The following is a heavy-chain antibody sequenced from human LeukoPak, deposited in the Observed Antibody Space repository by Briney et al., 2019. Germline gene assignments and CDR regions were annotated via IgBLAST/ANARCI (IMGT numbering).Heavy chain of an antibody. J-gene: IGHJ4*02. D-gene: IGHD2-2*03. CDR2: IKKDGSKK. Sequence: GGPLTLSCAASGFTFSSYWMNWLRQAPGKGLEWVATIKKDGSKKYYVDSVKARFTISRDNAQSSLYLQMNALRVEDTAVYYCTSPPLGYCHSSSCRFDYWGQGTLVTVSS. CDR3: TSPPLGYCHSSSCRFDY. CDR1: GFTFSSYW. V-gene: IGHV3-7*01.